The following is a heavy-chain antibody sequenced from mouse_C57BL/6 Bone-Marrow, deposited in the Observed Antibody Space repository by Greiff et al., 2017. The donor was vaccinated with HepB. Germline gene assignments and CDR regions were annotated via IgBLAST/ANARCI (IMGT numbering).Heavy chain of an antibody. CDR1: GFTFSDYY. CDR2: ISNGGGST. J-gene: IGHJ4*01. D-gene: IGHD6-1*01. Sequence: EVKLVESGGGLVQPGGSLKLSCAASGFTFSDYYMYWVRQTPEQRLEWVAYISNGGGSTYYPDTVKGRFTISRDNAKNTLYLQMSRLKSEDTAMYYCARPLWVLYAMDYWGQGTSVTVSS. V-gene: IGHV5-12*01. CDR3: ARPLWVLYAMDY.